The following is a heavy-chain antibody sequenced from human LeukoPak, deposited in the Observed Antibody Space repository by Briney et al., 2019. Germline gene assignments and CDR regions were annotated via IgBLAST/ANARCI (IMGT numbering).Heavy chain of an antibody. CDR3: AKDWSCINDLCLGDIYY. Sequence: PGGSLRLSCAASGFIFSSYAMSWVRQAPGKGLEWVSTISGSGGSTYYADSVKGRFTISRDNSKNTVYLQMNSLRAEDTAVYYCAKDWSCINDLCLGDIYYCGQGTLVTVSS. D-gene: IGHD2-8*01. CDR1: GFIFSSYA. V-gene: IGHV3-23*01. J-gene: IGHJ4*02. CDR2: ISGSGGST.